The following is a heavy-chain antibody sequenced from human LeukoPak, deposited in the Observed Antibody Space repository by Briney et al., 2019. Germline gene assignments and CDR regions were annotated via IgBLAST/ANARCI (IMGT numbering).Heavy chain of an antibody. V-gene: IGHV3-30-3*01. CDR2: ISYDGSNK. J-gene: IGHJ4*02. Sequence: GGSLRLSCAASGFTFSSYAMHWVRQAPGKGLEWVAVISYDGSNKYYADSVKGRFTISRDNSKNTLYLQMNSLRAEDTAVYYCARVSDSSGPPGLYFDYWGQGTLVTVSS. D-gene: IGHD3-22*01. CDR1: GFTFSSYA. CDR3: ARVSDSSGPPGLYFDY.